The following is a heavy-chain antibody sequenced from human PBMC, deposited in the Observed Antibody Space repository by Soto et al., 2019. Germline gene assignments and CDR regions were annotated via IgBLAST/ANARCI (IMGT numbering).Heavy chain of an antibody. CDR2: IYWDDDK. J-gene: IGHJ6*02. CDR3: VQSRCGGDCLQSYSSHSYYGLDV. V-gene: IGHV2-5*02. Sequence: QITLKESGPTLVKPTQTLTLTCTFSGLSLSTIGEGVGWIRQPPGKALEWLALIYWDDDKRYSPSLKSRLTITKDTPKTQVVLTMTNMDPVDTATYYCVQSRCGGDCLQSYSSHSYYGLDVWGQGTTVTVSS. D-gene: IGHD2-21*02. CDR1: GLSLSTIGEG.